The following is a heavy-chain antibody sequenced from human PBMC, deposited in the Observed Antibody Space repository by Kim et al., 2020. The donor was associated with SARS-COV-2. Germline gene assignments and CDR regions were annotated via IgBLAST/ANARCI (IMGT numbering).Heavy chain of an antibody. Sequence: KGRFTISRDNAKNSLYLQMNSLRAEDTAVYYCARDIAHPYYYGSGSYLDYWGQGTLVTVSS. CDR3: ARDIAHPYYYGSGSYLDY. D-gene: IGHD3-10*01. J-gene: IGHJ4*02. V-gene: IGHV3-11*06.